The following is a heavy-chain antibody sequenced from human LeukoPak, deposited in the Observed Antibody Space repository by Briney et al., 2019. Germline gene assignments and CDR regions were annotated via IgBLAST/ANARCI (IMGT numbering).Heavy chain of an antibody. CDR1: GFIFSRDW. CDR3: ARDSNPGDSSGYYDAFDI. D-gene: IGHD3-22*01. Sequence: GGSLRLSCATSGFIFSRDWMTWVRQAPGKGPEWVANIKGDGSKKNLVDSVKGRFTISRDNAKISLYLEMSSLRAEDTAVYYCARDSNPGDSSGYYDAFDIWGQGTKVTVSS. J-gene: IGHJ3*02. CDR2: IKGDGSKK. V-gene: IGHV3-7*03.